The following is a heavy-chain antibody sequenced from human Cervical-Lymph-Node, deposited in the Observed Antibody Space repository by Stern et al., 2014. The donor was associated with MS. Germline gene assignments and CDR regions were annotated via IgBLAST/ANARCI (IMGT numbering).Heavy chain of an antibody. CDR3: ARQTTAWAADV. Sequence: EVQLLQSGAELIRPGESLKISCKGSGYKFSIYWIAWVRQMPGKGLEWMGIIYPGDSETRYSPSFQGKATMSADKSTSTAYLQWSSLNASDTAMYFCARQTTAWAADVWGQGTLVTVSS. CDR1: GYKFSIYW. J-gene: IGHJ4*02. D-gene: IGHD1-14*01. V-gene: IGHV5-51*01. CDR2: IYPGDSET.